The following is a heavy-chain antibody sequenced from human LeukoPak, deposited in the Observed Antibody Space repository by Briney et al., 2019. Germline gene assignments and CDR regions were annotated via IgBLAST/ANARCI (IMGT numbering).Heavy chain of an antibody. V-gene: IGHV3-21*01. J-gene: IGHJ5*02. CDR3: AGGRYSSSAYNWFDP. Sequence: NPGGSLRLSCTASGFSFSGYTMNWVRQAPGKGLEWVSCTSSSSTYIYYADSVKGRFTISRDSAKNSLYLQMSSLTAEDTAVYYCAGGRYSSSAYNWFDPWGQGTLVTVSS. CDR1: GFSFSGYT. CDR2: TSSSSTYI. D-gene: IGHD6-6*01.